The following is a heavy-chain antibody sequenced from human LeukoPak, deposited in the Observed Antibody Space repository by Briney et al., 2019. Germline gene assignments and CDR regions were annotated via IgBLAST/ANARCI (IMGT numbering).Heavy chain of an antibody. CDR1: GGSISSYY. V-gene: IGHV4-59*01. CDR2: IYYSGST. J-gene: IGHJ5*02. D-gene: IGHD3-22*01. CDR3: ARSSLDSSGYYNWFDP. Sequence: PSETLSLTCNVSGGSISSYYWSWIRQPPGKGLEWIGYIYYSGSTNYNPSLKSRVTISVDTSKNQFSLKLSSVTAADTAVYYCARSSLDSSGYYNWFDPWGQGTLVTVSS.